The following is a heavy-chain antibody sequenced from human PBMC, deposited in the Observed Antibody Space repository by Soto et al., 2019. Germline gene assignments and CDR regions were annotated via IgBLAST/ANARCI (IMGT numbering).Heavy chain of an antibody. Sequence: QVQLVQSGAEVKKPGASVKVSCKASGYTFTCYYMHWVRQAPGQGLEWMGIINPSGGSTSYAQKFQGRVTMTRDTSTSTVYMELSSPRSEDTAVYYCARERSGWARDYWGQGTLVTVSS. D-gene: IGHD6-19*01. CDR3: ARERSGWARDY. V-gene: IGHV1-46*03. CDR1: GYTFTCYY. CDR2: INPSGGST. J-gene: IGHJ4*02.